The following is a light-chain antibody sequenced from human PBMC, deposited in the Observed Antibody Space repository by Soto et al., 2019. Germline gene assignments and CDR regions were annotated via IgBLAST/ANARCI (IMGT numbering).Light chain of an antibody. J-gene: IGKJ5*01. Sequence: EIVLTQSPGTLSLSHGQRATLSCRASQSVSSYLAWYQQKPGQAPRLLIYGASSRATGIPDRFSGSGSGTDFTLTISRLEPEDFAVYYCQQYGSSITFGQGTRLEIK. CDR2: GAS. CDR1: QSVSSY. CDR3: QQYGSSIT. V-gene: IGKV3-20*01.